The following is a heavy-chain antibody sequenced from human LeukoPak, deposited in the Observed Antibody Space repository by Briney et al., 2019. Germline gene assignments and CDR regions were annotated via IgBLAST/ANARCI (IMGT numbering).Heavy chain of an antibody. CDR2: ISYDGSNK. CDR3: ARGYCSGGSCYVHFAFDI. CDR1: GFTFSSYA. J-gene: IGHJ3*02. V-gene: IGHV3-30-3*01. D-gene: IGHD2-15*01. Sequence: GGSLRLSCAASGFTFSSYAMHWVRQAPGKGLEWVAVISYDGSNKYYADSVKGRFTISRDNSKNTLYLQMNSLRAEDTAVYYCARGYCSGGSCYVHFAFDIWGQGTMVTVSS.